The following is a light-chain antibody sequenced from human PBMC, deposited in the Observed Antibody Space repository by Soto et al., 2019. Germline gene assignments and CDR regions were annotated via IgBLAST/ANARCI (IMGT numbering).Light chain of an antibody. Sequence: QSVLTQPRSVSGSPGQSITISCTGTSNDVGGYNYVSWYQQHPGKAPKLLIYDVNKRPSRVPDRFSGSKSGNTASLTISGLQAEDEADYHCCSYAGSYTFVIFGGGTKLTVL. CDR2: DVN. J-gene: IGLJ2*01. CDR1: SNDVGGYNY. V-gene: IGLV2-11*01. CDR3: CSYAGSYTFVI.